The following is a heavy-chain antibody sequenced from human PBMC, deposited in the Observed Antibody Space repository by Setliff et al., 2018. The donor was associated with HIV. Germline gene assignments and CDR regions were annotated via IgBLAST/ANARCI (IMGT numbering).Heavy chain of an antibody. J-gene: IGHJ6*03. CDR1: GYTFGIYD. Sequence: ASVKVSCKASGYTFGIYDIYWVRQATGQGPEWMGWMNPDNGKTGYAQTFQGRVTMTKDTSTSTAYMELRGLRSEDTAVYYCARGGRRSYYYHFHMDVWGKGTTVTVSS. CDR2: MNPDNGKT. V-gene: IGHV1-8*02. CDR3: ARGGRRSYYYHFHMDV.